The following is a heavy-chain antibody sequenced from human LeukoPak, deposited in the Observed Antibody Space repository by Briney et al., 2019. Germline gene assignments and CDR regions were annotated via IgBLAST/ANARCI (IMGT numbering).Heavy chain of an antibody. V-gene: IGHV1-46*01. D-gene: IGHD3-10*01. CDR2: INPSGGST. CDR1: GYTFTSYY. CDR3: ARGITMVRANWFDP. J-gene: IGHJ5*02. Sequence: GASVKVSCKASGYTFTSYYMHWVRQAPGQGLEWMGIINPSGGSTSYAQKFQGRVTMTRDTSISTAYMELSRLRSDDTAMYYCARGITMVRANWFDPWGQGTLVTVSS.